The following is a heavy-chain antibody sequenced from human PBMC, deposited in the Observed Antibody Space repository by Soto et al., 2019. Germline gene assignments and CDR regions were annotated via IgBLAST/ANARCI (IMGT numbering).Heavy chain of an antibody. CDR2: VYSSGST. V-gene: IGHV4-59*01. CDR3: ARRAVVAVTGSLDNWLDP. CDR1: GNSLTSYN. J-gene: IGHJ5*02. Sequence: SVTLSRTCTLSGNSLTSYNLNWLRLPPGKALEWIGYVYSSGSTNYTPSLKSRVTISVDTSRNQFSLKVNSVTAADTAVYYCARRAVVAVTGSLDNWLDPWGQGILVTVSS. D-gene: IGHD2-21*01.